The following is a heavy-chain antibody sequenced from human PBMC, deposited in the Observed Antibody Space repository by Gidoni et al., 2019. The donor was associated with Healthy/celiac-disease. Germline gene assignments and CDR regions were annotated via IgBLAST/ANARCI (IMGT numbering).Heavy chain of an antibody. CDR2: IYYSGST. CDR1: GGSISSYY. V-gene: IGHV4-59*01. CDR3: ARAGDILTGYQETRLDY. J-gene: IGHJ4*02. D-gene: IGHD3-9*01. Sequence: QVQLQESGPGLVKPSETLSLTCTASGGSISSYYWSWIRQPPGKGLEWIGYIYYSGSTNYNPSLKSRVTISVDTSKNQFSLKLSSVTAADTAVYYCARAGDILTGYQETRLDYWGQGTLVTVSS.